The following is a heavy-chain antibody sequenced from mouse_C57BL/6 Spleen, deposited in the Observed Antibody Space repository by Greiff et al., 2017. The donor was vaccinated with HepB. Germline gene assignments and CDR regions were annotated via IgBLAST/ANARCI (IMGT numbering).Heavy chain of an antibody. CDR3: ARLYDGYYDYAMDY. Sequence: QVQLQQSGAELVKPGASVKLSCKASGYTFTSYWMHWVKQRPGQGLEWIGMIHPNSGSTNYNEKFKSKATLTVDKSSSTAYMQLSSLTSEDSAVYYCARLYDGYYDYAMDYWGQGTSVTVSS. V-gene: IGHV1-64*01. D-gene: IGHD2-3*01. CDR2: IHPNSGST. J-gene: IGHJ4*01. CDR1: GYTFTSYW.